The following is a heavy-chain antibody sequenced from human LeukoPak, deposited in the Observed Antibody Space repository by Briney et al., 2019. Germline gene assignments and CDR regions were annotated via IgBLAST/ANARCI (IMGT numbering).Heavy chain of an antibody. CDR3: TTYGSGRKFDY. D-gene: IGHD3-10*01. CDR1: GFSFSDAW. Sequence: PGGSHRLSCAASGFSFSDAWMSWVRQIPGKGLEWGGRIESKTDGGTTDYAAPVKGRFTISRDDSTNTLYLQMNSLKSEDTAVYYCTTYGSGRKFDYWGQGILVTVSS. J-gene: IGHJ4*02. V-gene: IGHV3-15*04. CDR2: IESKTDGGTT.